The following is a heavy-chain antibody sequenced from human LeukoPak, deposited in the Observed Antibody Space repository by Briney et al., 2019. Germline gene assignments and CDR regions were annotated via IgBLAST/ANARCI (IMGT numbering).Heavy chain of an antibody. CDR3: ARDRWGYVEMATIVRWFDP. J-gene: IGHJ5*02. CDR1: GGSISSSSHY. V-gene: IGHV4-39*07. D-gene: IGHD5-24*01. CDR2: IYYSGST. Sequence: SETLSLTCTVSGGSISSSSHYWGWVRQPPGKGLEWIGSIYYSGSTYYNPSLKSRVTISVDTSKNQFSLKLSSVTAADTAVYYCARDRWGYVEMATIVRWFDPWGQGTLVTVSS.